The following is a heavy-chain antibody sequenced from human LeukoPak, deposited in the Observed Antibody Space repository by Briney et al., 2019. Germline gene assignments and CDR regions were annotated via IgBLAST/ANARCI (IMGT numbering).Heavy chain of an antibody. J-gene: IGHJ4*02. CDR3: ARGPNSNWSGLDF. V-gene: IGHV3-74*01. D-gene: IGHD6-6*01. Sequence: GGSLRLSCTASGLSFSGHWMHWARQLPGKGLVWVSRISPTGSTTSYADSVKGRFTVSRGNAKNTLYLRVNNLRAEDTAVYYCARGPNSNWSGLDFWGQGTLLTVSS. CDR2: ISPTGSTT. CDR1: GLSFSGHW.